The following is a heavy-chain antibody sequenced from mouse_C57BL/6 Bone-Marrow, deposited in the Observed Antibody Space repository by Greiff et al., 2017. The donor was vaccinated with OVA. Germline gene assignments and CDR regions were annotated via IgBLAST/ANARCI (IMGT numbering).Heavy chain of an antibody. CDR1: GFNIKNTY. Sequence: EVQGVESVAELVRPGASVKLSCTASGFNIKNTYMHWVKQRPEQGLEWIGRIDPANGNTKYAPKFQGKATITADTSSNTAYLQLSSLTSEDTAIYYCARLRWLLSYYAMDYWGQGTSVTVSS. J-gene: IGHJ4*01. D-gene: IGHD2-3*01. V-gene: IGHV14-3*01. CDR2: IDPANGNT. CDR3: ARLRWLLSYYAMDY.